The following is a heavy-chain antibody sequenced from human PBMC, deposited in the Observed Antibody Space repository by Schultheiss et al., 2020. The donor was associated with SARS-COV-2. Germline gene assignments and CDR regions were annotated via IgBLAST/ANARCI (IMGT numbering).Heavy chain of an antibody. CDR2: IYYSGST. J-gene: IGHJ6*02. CDR1: GGSITSGPYY. V-gene: IGHV4-31*03. CDR3: ARANVVLRFLELYGSGYYYGMDV. Sequence: SETLSLTCSVSGGSITSGPYYWTWIRQHPVKGLEWIGYIYYSGSTNYNPSLKSRVTISVDTSKNQFSLKLSSVTAADTAVYYCARANVVLRFLELYGSGYYYGMDVWGQGTTVTVSS. D-gene: IGHD3-3*01.